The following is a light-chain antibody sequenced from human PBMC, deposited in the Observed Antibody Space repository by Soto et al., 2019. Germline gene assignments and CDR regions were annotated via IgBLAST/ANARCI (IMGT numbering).Light chain of an antibody. V-gene: IGLV1-51*01. CDR1: NSNIGSNS. J-gene: IGLJ2*01. Sequence: QSVLTQPPSVSAAPGQKVTISCSGSNSNIGSNSVSWYQQLPGTAPKLPIYDNDKRPSEIPDRFSGSRSGTSATLGIAGLQTGDEADYYCGTWDSSLDAGVFGGGTKLTVL. CDR2: DND. CDR3: GTWDSSLDAGV.